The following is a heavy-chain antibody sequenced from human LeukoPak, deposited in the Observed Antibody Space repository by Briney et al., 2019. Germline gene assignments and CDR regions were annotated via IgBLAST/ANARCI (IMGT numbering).Heavy chain of an antibody. CDR1: GFTFSSYW. V-gene: IGHV3-74*01. CDR2: INSDGSST. J-gene: IGHJ4*02. CDR3: AKRGAEVGASVAPGDY. Sequence: GGSLRLSCAASGFTFSSYWMHWVRQAPGKGLVWVSRINSDGSSTSYADSVKGRFTISRDNSKNTVYLQMDSLRAEDTAVYYCAKRGAEVGASVAPGDYWGQGTLLTVSS. D-gene: IGHD1-26*01.